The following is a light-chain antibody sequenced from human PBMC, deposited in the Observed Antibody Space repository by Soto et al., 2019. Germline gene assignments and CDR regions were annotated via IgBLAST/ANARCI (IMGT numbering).Light chain of an antibody. Sequence: DIRMTQSPSTLSASVGDRVTITCRASQSINNWLAWYQQQPGKAPKLLIYRASSLENGVPSRFSGRGSGTEFIFTITILHPDDFATYYCQQYSSDSTFGQGTKVEIK. CDR2: RAS. CDR1: QSINNW. V-gene: IGKV1-5*03. CDR3: QQYSSDST. J-gene: IGKJ1*01.